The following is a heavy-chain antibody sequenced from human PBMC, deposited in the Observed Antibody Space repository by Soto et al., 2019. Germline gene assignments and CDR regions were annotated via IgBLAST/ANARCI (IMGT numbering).Heavy chain of an antibody. CDR2: LQSGGST. V-gene: IGHV3-53*01. J-gene: IGHJ4*02. CDR1: GFTVSSTY. Sequence: GGSLRLSCAASGFTVSSTYMTWVRQAPGKGLEWVSLLQSGGSTYYADSVKGRFTISRDNSKNTLYLQMNSLRAEDTAVYYCASFPHQYYFDYWGQGTLVTVSS. CDR3: ASFPHQYYFDY.